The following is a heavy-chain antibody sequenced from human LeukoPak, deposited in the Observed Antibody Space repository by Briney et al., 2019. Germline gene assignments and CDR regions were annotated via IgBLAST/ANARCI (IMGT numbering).Heavy chain of an antibody. CDR1: GHTFTTYG. V-gene: IGHV1-18*01. D-gene: IGHD3-3*01. CDR2: ISGYNGNT. J-gene: IGHJ3*01. CDR3: ARDFAFWSGVDVFDV. Sequence: ASVKVSCKASGHTFTTYGISWVRQAPGQGLEWMGWISGYNGNTYYAQKFQGRVTMTTDTSTSTAYMELRSLRSDDTAVYYCARDFAFWSGVDVFDVWGQGTMVTVSS.